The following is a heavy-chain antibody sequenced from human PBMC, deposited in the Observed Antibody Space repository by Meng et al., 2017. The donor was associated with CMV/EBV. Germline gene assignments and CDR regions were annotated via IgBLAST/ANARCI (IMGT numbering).Heavy chain of an antibody. V-gene: IGHV3-21*01. CDR1: GFTFSSYS. Sequence: GESLKISCAASGFTFSSYSMNWVRQAPGKGLEWVSSISSSSSYIYYADSVKGRFTISRDNAKNSLYLQMNSLRAEDTAVYYCARALVDTAMVTPTYCYYGMDVWGQGTTVTVSS. D-gene: IGHD5-18*01. CDR3: ARALVDTAMVTPTYCYYGMDV. CDR2: ISSSSSYI. J-gene: IGHJ6*02.